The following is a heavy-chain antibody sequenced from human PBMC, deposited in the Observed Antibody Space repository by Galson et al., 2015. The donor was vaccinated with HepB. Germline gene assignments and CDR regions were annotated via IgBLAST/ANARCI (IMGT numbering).Heavy chain of an antibody. V-gene: IGHV3-66*01. D-gene: IGHD4-17*01. CDR1: GFTVSTNF. CDR3: ARDLNAYGDF. Sequence: SLRLSCAASGFTVSTNFMSWVRQAPGKGLEWVSVIYSGGATYYADSVRGRFTISRGKSKNTLFLQMDSLRAEDTAVYYCARDLNAYGDFWGQGTLVTVSS. J-gene: IGHJ4*02. CDR2: IYSGGAT.